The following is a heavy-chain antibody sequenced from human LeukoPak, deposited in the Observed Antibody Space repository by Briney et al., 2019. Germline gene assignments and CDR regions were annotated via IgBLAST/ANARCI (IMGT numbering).Heavy chain of an antibody. CDR2: IYPGDSDT. CDR1: GYSFTSYW. D-gene: IGHD3-10*01. CDR3: ARRTVYYGSGGGTDAFDI. V-gene: IGHV5-51*07. J-gene: IGHJ3*02. Sequence: GESLKISCKGSGYSFTSYWIGWVHQMPGKGLEWMGIIYPGDSDTRYSPSFQGQVTISADKSISTAYLQWSSLKASDTAMYYCARRTVYYGSGGGTDAFDIWGQGTMVTVSS.